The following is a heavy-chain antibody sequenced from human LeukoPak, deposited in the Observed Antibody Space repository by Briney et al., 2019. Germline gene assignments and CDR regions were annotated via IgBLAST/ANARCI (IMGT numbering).Heavy chain of an antibody. CDR1: GGSISSYY. J-gene: IGHJ4*02. CDR3: ARVIICGGDCCVFDY. Sequence: SETLSLTCTVSGGSISSYYWSWIRQPPGKGLEWIGYIYHSGSTYYNPSLKSRVTISVDRSKNQFSLKLSSVTAADTAVYYCARVIICGGDCCVFDYWGQGTLVTVSS. CDR2: IYHSGST. D-gene: IGHD2-21*02. V-gene: IGHV4-59*12.